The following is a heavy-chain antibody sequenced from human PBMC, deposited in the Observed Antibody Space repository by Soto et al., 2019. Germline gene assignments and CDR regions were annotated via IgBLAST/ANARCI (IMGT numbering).Heavy chain of an antibody. CDR3: AREGVXAAAGLDYYYYGMDV. Sequence: ASVKVSCKASVYTFTNYYMHWLRQAPGQGLEWLGVINPSVGSSTTYAQKFQGRVTMTRDTSTSAVYMELSSLRSEDTAVYYCAREGVXAAAGLDYYYYGMDVWGQGTTVTVSS. CDR1: VYTFTNYY. D-gene: IGHD6-13*01. CDR2: INPSVGSST. J-gene: IGHJ6*02. V-gene: IGHV1-46*01.